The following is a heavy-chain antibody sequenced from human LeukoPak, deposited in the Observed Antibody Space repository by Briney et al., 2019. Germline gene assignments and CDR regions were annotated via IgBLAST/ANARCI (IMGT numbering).Heavy chain of an antibody. CDR2: IYHSGST. V-gene: IGHV4-30-2*01. Sequence: PSETLSLTCTVSGGSISSGGYSWSWIRQPPGKGLEWIGYIYHSGSTYYNPSLKSRVTISVDRSKNQFSLKLSSVTAADTAVYYCARYGDYVLDYWGQGTLVTVSS. CDR1: GGSISSGGYS. CDR3: ARYGDYVLDY. J-gene: IGHJ4*02. D-gene: IGHD4-17*01.